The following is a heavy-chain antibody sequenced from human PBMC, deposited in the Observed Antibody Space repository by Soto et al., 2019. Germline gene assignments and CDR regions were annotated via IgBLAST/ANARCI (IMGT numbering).Heavy chain of an antibody. V-gene: IGHV1-46*01. D-gene: IGHD3-16*01. CDR1: GYTFTNHH. J-gene: IGHJ4*02. CDR2: VTPINGAT. Sequence: QVQLVQSGAEVKMPGASVKVSCKAYGYTFTNHHVHWVRLAPGQGLEWMGIVTPINGATHYAAMFQDRVDLTSDTSTNTVYLELSSLRSEDTAVYYCVREASANFMNWGFDVWGQVTLVAVSS. CDR3: VREASANFMNWGFDV.